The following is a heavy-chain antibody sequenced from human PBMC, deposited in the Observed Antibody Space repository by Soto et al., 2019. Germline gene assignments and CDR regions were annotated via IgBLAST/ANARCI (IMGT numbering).Heavy chain of an antibody. CDR2: IWYDGSNK. J-gene: IGHJ6*02. CDR1: GFTFSSYG. CDR3: ARDLVPAAIYYYYGMDV. V-gene: IGHV3-33*01. D-gene: IGHD2-2*01. Sequence: QVQLVESGGGVVQPGRSLRLSCAASGFTFSSYGMHWVRQAPGKGLEWVAVIWYDGSNKYYADSVKGRFTISRDNSKNTLYLQMNSLRAEDTAVYYCARDLVPAAIYYYYGMDVWGQGTTVTVSS.